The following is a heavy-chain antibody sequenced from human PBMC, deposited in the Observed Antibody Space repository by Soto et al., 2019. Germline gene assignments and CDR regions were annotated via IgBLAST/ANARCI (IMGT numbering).Heavy chain of an antibody. CDR2: IFYSGTT. V-gene: IGHV4-30-4*01. CDR1: GDSISSADYY. CDR3: ARDLWVEPQLYYYGMDV. Sequence: SETLSLTCTVSGDSISSADYYWSWIRQTPGKGLEWIGHIFYSGTTYYNPSLKSRLTISVDTSKNHFSLRLTSVTAADTAVYYCARDLWVEPQLYYYGMDVWAQATTVTVSS. D-gene: IGHD1-1*01. J-gene: IGHJ6*02.